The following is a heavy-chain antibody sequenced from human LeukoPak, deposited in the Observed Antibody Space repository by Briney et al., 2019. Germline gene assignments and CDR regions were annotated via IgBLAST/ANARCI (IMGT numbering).Heavy chain of an antibody. J-gene: IGHJ4*02. CDR3: ATGNYYDSSGYSPPADY. D-gene: IGHD3-22*01. CDR2: ISYDGSNK. V-gene: IGHV3-30-3*01. Sequence: PGGSLRLSCTASGFTFSTYHMHWVRQAPGKGLEWVAVISYDGSNKYYADSVKGRFTISRDNSKNTLYLQMNSLRAEDTAVYYCATGNYYDSSGYSPPADYWGQGTLVTVSS. CDR1: GFTFSTYH.